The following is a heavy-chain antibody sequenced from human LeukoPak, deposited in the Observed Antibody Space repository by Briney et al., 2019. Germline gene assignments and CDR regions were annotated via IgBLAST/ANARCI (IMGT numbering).Heavy chain of an antibody. CDR2: IKQDGSEK. Sequence: ETLSLTCTVSGGSISSYYWSWFRQSPGKGLEWVANIKQDGSEKYYVDSVKGRFTISRDNAKNSLYLQMNSLRAEDTAVYYCASGSGWVFEYWGQGTLVTVSS. CDR3: ASGSGWVFEY. CDR1: GGSISSYY. D-gene: IGHD6-19*01. J-gene: IGHJ4*02. V-gene: IGHV3-7*01.